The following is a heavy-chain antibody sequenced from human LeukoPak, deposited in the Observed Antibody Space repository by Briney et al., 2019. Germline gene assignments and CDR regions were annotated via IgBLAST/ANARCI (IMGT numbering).Heavy chain of an antibody. D-gene: IGHD5-24*01. CDR2: IYPGESDT. V-gene: IGHV5-51*01. Sequence: PGESLKISCKGSGYSFTSYWIGWVRQMPGKGLEWMGIIYPGESDTRYSPSFQGQVTISADKSISTAYLQWSSLKASDTAMYYCARHQKPVEMATPLCDWFDPWGQGTLVTVSS. J-gene: IGHJ5*02. CDR3: ARHQKPVEMATPLCDWFDP. CDR1: GYSFTSYW.